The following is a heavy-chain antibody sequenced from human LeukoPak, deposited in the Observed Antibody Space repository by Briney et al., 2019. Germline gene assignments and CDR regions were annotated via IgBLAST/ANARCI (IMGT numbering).Heavy chain of an antibody. Sequence: GGSLRLSCAASGFTFSSSGMHWVRQAPGKGLEWVAFISYDGSNRYYADSVKGRFTISRDNSKDTLYLQMNSLRAEDTAVYYCAKETRGSYSDYWGQGTLVTVSS. V-gene: IGHV3-30*02. CDR2: ISYDGSNR. CDR3: AKETRGSYSDY. D-gene: IGHD5-12*01. CDR1: GFTFSSSG. J-gene: IGHJ4*02.